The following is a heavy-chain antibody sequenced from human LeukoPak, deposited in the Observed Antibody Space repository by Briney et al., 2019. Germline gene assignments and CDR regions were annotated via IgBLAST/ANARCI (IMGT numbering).Heavy chain of an antibody. D-gene: IGHD3-16*02. V-gene: IGHV3-21*06. Sequence: GGSLRLSCAASGFTFSTYNMNWVRQAPGKGLEWVSSISSSSSYIYYADSVKGRFIISRDNAKNSMYLQMNSLRAEDTAVYYCVRGGLYHYSGTSGDYWGQGTLVTVSS. CDR3: VRGGLYHYSGTSGDY. J-gene: IGHJ4*02. CDR1: GFTFSTYN. CDR2: ISSSSSYI.